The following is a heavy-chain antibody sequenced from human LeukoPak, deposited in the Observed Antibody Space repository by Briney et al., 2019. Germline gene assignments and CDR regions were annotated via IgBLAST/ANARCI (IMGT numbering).Heavy chain of an antibody. CDR3: ARENIQLWSNFDY. CDR2: IFYSGST. J-gene: IGHJ4*02. CDR1: GGSISSSTYY. V-gene: IGHV4-39*02. Sequence: SETLSLTCTVSGGSISSSTYYWGWIRQPPGKGLEWIGSIFYSGSTYYSPSLKSRVAISVDTSKNQFSLKLSSVTAADTAVYYCARENIQLWSNFDYWGQGTLVTVSS. D-gene: IGHD5-18*01.